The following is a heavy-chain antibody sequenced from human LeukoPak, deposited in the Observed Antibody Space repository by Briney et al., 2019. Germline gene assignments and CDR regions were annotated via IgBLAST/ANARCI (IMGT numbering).Heavy chain of an antibody. V-gene: IGHV1-46*01. CDR1: GYTFTSYD. CDR2: INPSGGST. CDR3: AKFQGGVVTATFDY. Sequence: ASVKVSCKASGYTFTSYDISWVRQAPGQGLEWMGIINPSGGSTSYAQKFQGRATMTRDMSTSTVYMELSSLRSEDTAVYYCAKFQGGVVTATFDYWGQGTLVTVSS. J-gene: IGHJ4*02. D-gene: IGHD2-21*02.